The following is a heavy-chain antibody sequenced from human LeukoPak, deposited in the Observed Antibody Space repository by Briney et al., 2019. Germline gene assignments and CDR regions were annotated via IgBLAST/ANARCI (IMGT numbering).Heavy chain of an antibody. CDR2: INHSGST. V-gene: IGHV4-34*01. J-gene: IGHJ4*02. D-gene: IGHD3-9*01. CDR1: GGSFSGYY. CDR3: ARGLHSILTGYPCFDY. Sequence: SETLSLTCAVYGGSFSGYYWSWIRQPPGKGLEWIGEINHSGSTNYNPSLKSRVTISVDTSKNQFSLKLSSVTAADTAVYYCARGLHSILTGYPCFDYWGQGTLVTVSS.